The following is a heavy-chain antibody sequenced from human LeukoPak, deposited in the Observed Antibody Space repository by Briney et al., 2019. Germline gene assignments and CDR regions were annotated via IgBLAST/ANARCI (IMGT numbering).Heavy chain of an antibody. CDR3: ARDAVPAGIFYDY. V-gene: IGHV3-7*01. D-gene: IGHD2-2*02. J-gene: IGHJ4*02. CDR2: INQDGSDK. Sequence: PGGSLRLSCAASGFTFSSFWMSWVRQAPGRGLEWVANINQDGSDKYYVDSVKGRFTISRDNAKNSLYLQMNSLRAEDTAVYYCARDAVPAGIFYDYWGQGTLVTVSS. CDR1: GFTFSSFW.